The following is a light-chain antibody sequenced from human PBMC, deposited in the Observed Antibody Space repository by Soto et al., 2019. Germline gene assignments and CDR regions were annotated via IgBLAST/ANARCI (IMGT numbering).Light chain of an antibody. Sequence: QSVLTQPASVSGSPGQSITISCTGTSSDVGGYNYVSWYQQHPGKAPKLMIYAVSNRPSGVSNRFSGSKSGNTATLTISGLQAEDEADYYCCSYTVSGTDVFGTGTNVTVL. CDR3: CSYTVSGTDV. V-gene: IGLV2-14*01. CDR2: AVS. J-gene: IGLJ1*01. CDR1: SSDVGGYNY.